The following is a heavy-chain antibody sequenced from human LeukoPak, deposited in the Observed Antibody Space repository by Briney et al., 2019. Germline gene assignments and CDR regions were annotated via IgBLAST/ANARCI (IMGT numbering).Heavy chain of an antibody. CDR2: IYHSGST. D-gene: IGHD5-12*01. CDR1: GGSISSSSYY. Sequence: PSETLSLTCTVSGGSISSSSYYWGWIRQPPGKGLEWIGSIYHSGSTYYNPSLKSRVTISVDRSKNQFSLKLSSVTAADTAVYYCATNGGGYNYGYFQHWGQGTLVTVSS. V-gene: IGHV4-39*07. CDR3: ATNGGGYNYGYFQH. J-gene: IGHJ1*01.